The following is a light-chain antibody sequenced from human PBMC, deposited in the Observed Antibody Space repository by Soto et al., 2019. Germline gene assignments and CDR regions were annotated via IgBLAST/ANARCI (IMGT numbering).Light chain of an antibody. CDR3: SSYTSSSTLGV. CDR2: AVS. V-gene: IGLV2-14*01. CDR1: SSDVGYYDY. Sequence: QSVLTQPASVSGSPGQSITISCTGTSSDVGYYDYVSWYQQHPGKAPKLMIYAVSSRPSGVSNRFSGSKSGNTASLTISGLQAEDGADYYCSSYTSSSTLGVFGTGTRSPS. J-gene: IGLJ1*01.